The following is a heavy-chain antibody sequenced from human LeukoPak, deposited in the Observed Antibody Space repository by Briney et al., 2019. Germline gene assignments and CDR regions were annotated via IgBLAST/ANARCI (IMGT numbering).Heavy chain of an antibody. CDR3: ARHKDILTCYCEADY. Sequence: PGGSLRLSCAASGFTFSSYAMSWVRQAPGKGLEWVSAISGSGGSTYYTDSVKGRFTISRDNSKNTLYLQINSLRAEDTAVYYCARHKDILTCYCEADYWGQGTLVTVSS. CDR1: GFTFSSYA. J-gene: IGHJ4*02. CDR2: ISGSGGST. D-gene: IGHD3-9*01. V-gene: IGHV3-23*01.